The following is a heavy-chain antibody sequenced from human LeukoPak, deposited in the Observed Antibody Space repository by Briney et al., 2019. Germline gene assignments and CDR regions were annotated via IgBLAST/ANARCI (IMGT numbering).Heavy chain of an antibody. CDR2: IIPIFGTA. CDR3: AFDVWGSYRYARLGY. Sequence: SVKVSCKASGGTFSSYAISWVRQAPGQGPEWMGGIIPIFGTANYAQKFQGRVTITADKSTSTAYMELSSLRSEDTAVYYCAFDVWGSYRYARLGYWGQGTLVTVSS. D-gene: IGHD3-16*02. J-gene: IGHJ4*02. CDR1: GGTFSSYA. V-gene: IGHV1-69*06.